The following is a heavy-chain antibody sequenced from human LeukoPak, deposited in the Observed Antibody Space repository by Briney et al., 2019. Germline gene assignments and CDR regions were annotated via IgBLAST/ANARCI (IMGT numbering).Heavy chain of an antibody. CDR3: ARGETVAAD. V-gene: IGHV3-74*01. D-gene: IGHD6-19*01. Sequence: QAGGSLTLSCAASGFTFRSYWMHWVRQAPGKGLVWVSRTNIDGSVTDYADSVKGRFTISRDNAKNTLYLQNNSLRTDDTAVYFCARGETVAADWGRGTLVTVSS. J-gene: IGHJ4*02. CDR1: GFTFRSYW. CDR2: TNIDGSVT.